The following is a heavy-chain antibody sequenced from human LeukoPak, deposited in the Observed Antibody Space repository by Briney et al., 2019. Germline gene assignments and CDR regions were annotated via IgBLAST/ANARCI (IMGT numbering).Heavy chain of an antibody. J-gene: IGHJ2*01. CDR1: GGSIFRYY. V-gene: IGHV4-4*08. CDR2: ICSNGIT. D-gene: IGHD3-22*01. Sequence: SETLSLTCTVSGGSIFRYYWNWIRQPPGKGLEWIGYICSNGITSYNPSLRSRGTISIATSKNQFSLRLRSVTAADTAIYYCASRDYYDSICYSPASGYFDLWGRGTLVSVSS. CDR3: ASRDYYDSICYSPASGYFDL.